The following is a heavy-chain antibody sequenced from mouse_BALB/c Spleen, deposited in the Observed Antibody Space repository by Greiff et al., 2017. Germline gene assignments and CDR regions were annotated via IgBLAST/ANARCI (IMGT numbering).Heavy chain of an antibody. CDR3: ARSYGNYGYFDV. CDR2: IYPGSGST. CDR1: GYNFTSYW. J-gene: IGHJ1*01. Sequence: VQLQQPGAELVKPGTSVKLSCKASGYNFTSYWINWVKLRPGQGLEWIGDIYPGSGSTNYNEKFKSKATLTVDTSSSTAYMQLSSLASEDSALYYCARSYGNYGYFDVWGAGTTVTVSS. V-gene: IGHV1-55*01. D-gene: IGHD2-10*02.